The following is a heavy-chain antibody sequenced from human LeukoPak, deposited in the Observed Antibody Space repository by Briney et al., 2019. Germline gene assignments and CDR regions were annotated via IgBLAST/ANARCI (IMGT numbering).Heavy chain of an antibody. D-gene: IGHD3-9*01. J-gene: IGHJ4*02. CDR1: GGTFSSYP. V-gene: IGHV1-69*06. Sequence: ASVKVSCKASGGTFSSYPISWVRQAPGQGLEWMGGSIPIFGTANYPQKFQGRVTITADKSTSTAYMELSSLRSEDTAVYYCARAPYYDILTGYYVYYFDYWGQGTLVTVSS. CDR2: SIPIFGTA. CDR3: ARAPYYDILTGYYVYYFDY.